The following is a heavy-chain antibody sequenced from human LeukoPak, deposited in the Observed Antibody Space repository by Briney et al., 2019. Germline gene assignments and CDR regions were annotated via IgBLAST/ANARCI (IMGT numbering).Heavy chain of an antibody. D-gene: IGHD1-26*01. J-gene: IGHJ4*02. Sequence: PGGSLRLSCAASGFTFNNDWMHWVRQAPGKGLVWVSRINTDGSTTTYADSVKGRLTISRDNAKNTLYLQMNSLRVEDTAVYYCARGRGGSYHYWGQGTLVTVSS. CDR3: ARGRGGSYHY. CDR1: GFTFNNDW. V-gene: IGHV3-74*01. CDR2: INTDGSTT.